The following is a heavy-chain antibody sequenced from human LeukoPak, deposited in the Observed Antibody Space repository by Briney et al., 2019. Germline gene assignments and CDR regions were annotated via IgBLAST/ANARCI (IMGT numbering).Heavy chain of an antibody. J-gene: IGHJ4*02. CDR2: FSGSGGRT. CDR1: GFTFSSYG. V-gene: IGHV3-23*01. Sequence: GGSLRLSCAASGFTFSSYGMSWVRQAPGKGLEWVSSFSGSGGRTYFADSVKGRFTISRDNSKNTLYLQMNSLRAEDTAVYYCARDQYYYDSSGYYSASFDYWGQGTLVTVSS. D-gene: IGHD3-22*01. CDR3: ARDQYYYDSSGYYSASFDY.